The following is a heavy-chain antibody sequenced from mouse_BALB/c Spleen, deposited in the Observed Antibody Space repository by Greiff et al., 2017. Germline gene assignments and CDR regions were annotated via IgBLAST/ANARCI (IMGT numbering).Heavy chain of an antibody. J-gene: IGHJ4*01. CDR3: KLGGRMDY. Sequence: VQLQQSGAELVRPGASVKLSCTASGFNIKDYYMHWVKQRPEQGLEWIGWIDPENVDTEYAPKFKGKATMTADTSSNTAYLQLSSLTSEDTAVYYWKLGGRMDYWGQGTTVTVSS. CDR1: GFNIKDYY. CDR2: IDPENVDT. D-gene: IGHD1-1*02. V-gene: IGHV14-4*02.